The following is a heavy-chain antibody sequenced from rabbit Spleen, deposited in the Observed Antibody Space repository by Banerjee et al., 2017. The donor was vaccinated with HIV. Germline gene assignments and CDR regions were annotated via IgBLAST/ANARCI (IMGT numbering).Heavy chain of an antibody. CDR3: ARDTSSSFSSYGMDL. V-gene: IGHV1S40*01. Sequence: QSLEESGGDLVKPGASLTLTCTASEFSFDRNYYMCWVRQAPGKGLEWIACNYLDNGGPYYATWAKGRFTISKTSSTTVTLHMTSLTAADTATYFCARDTSSSFSSYGMDLWGQGTLVTVS. J-gene: IGHJ6*01. D-gene: IGHD1-1*01. CDR2: NYLDNGGP. CDR1: EFSFDRNYY.